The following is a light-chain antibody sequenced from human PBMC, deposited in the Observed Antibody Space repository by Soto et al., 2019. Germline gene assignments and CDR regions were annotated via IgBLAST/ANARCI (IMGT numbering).Light chain of an antibody. J-gene: IGLJ2*01. Sequence: QSVLTQPPSASGTPGQRVTISCSGGSSNIGRNTVNWYQLLPGTAPKLLIYSNDRRPSGVPDRFSGPKSGTSASLAISGLQSEDEADYYCAAWDDSLNGPVFGGGTKLTVL. V-gene: IGLV1-44*01. CDR1: SSNIGRNT. CDR3: AAWDDSLNGPV. CDR2: SND.